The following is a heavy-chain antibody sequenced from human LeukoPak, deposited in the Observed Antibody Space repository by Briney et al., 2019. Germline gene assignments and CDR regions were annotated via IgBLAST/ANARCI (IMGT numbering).Heavy chain of an antibody. CDR3: AKAGQYYDILTGYQY. CDR2: ISGSGGST. Sequence: GGSLRLSCAASGFTFSSYAMSWVRQAPGKGLEWVSAISGSGGSTYYADSVKGRFTISRDNSKITLYLQMNSLRAEDTAVYYCAKAGQYYDILTGYQYWGQGTLVTVSS. V-gene: IGHV3-23*01. D-gene: IGHD3-9*01. CDR1: GFTFSSYA. J-gene: IGHJ4*02.